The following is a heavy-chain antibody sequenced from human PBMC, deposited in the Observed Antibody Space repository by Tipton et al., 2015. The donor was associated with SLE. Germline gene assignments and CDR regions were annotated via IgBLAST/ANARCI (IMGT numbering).Heavy chain of an antibody. V-gene: IGHV4-30-2*01. Sequence: TLSLTCAVSGDSISRGAYPWSWIRQPPGKGLEWIGYIYHSGSIYYSPSPKSRATMSIDRSKNQFSLMLSSVTAADTAVYYCATSPYYYDRSGFYYLNGFGPWGQGILGTVSS. CDR1: GDSISRGAYP. CDR2: IYHSGSI. D-gene: IGHD3-22*01. CDR3: ATSPYYYDRSGFYYLNGFGP. J-gene: IGHJ5*02.